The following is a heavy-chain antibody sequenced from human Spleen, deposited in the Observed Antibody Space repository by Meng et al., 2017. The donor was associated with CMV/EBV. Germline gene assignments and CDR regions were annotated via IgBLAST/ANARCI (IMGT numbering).Heavy chain of an antibody. D-gene: IGHD1-26*01. CDR2: IDIDGRDI. Sequence: EVQLGESGGGLVQPGGSMRRSCAVSGFTLTRYWMHWVREVPGKGLEWVSRIDIDGRDITYADSVRGRFSISRDDAKNTLYLQMNSLRIEDTAVYYCARGVAETLGWEMGYWGQGTLVTVSS. J-gene: IGHJ4*02. V-gene: IGHV3-74*03. CDR1: GFTLTRYW. CDR3: ARGVAETLGWEMGY.